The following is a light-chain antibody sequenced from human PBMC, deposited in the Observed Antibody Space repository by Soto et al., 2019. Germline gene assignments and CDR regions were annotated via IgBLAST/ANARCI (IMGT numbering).Light chain of an antibody. Sequence: DIQMTQSPSSLSASVGDRVTITCRASQSISSYLNWYQQKPGKAPKLLIYGASSLQSGVPSRFSCSGSGTDFTLTTSSLQREDFATYYCQQSYSSPYTFGQGTKLEIK. CDR3: QQSYSSPYT. CDR2: GAS. CDR1: QSISSY. J-gene: IGKJ2*01. V-gene: IGKV1-39*01.